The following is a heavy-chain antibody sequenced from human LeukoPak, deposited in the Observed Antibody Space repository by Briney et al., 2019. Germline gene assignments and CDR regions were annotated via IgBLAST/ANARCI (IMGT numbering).Heavy chain of an antibody. Sequence: KSGGSLRLSCAASGFTFSSYSMNWVRQAPGKGLEWVSSISSSSSYIYYADSVKGRFTISRDNAKNSLYLQMNSLRAEDTAVYYCARALRRYYDSSGYGYWGQGTLVTVS. D-gene: IGHD3-22*01. CDR1: GFTFSSYS. V-gene: IGHV3-21*01. J-gene: IGHJ4*02. CDR3: ARALRRYYDSSGYGY. CDR2: ISSSSSYI.